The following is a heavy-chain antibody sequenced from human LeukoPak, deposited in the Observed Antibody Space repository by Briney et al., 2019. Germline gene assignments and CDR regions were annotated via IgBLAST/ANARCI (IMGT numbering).Heavy chain of an antibody. J-gene: IGHJ4*02. D-gene: IGHD5-18*01. V-gene: IGHV1-3*01. CDR3: ARVVDVNSYGLFDY. CDR1: GYTFTSYA. CDR2: INAGNGNT. Sequence: ASVKVSCKAPGYTFTSYAMHRVRQAPGQRLEWMGWINAGNGNTKYSQKFQGRVTITRDTSASTAYMELSSLRSEDTAVYYCARVVDVNSYGLFDYWGQGTLVTVSS.